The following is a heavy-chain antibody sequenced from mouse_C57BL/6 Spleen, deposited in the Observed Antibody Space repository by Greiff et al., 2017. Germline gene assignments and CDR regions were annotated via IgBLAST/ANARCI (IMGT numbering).Heavy chain of an antibody. J-gene: IGHJ4*01. CDR3: ARPRSYSNYEGYYAMDY. CDR2: INPNNGGT. CDR1: GYTFTDYY. D-gene: IGHD2-5*01. Sequence: EVQLQQSGPELVKPGASVKISCKASGYTFTDYYMNWVKQSHGKSLEWIGDINPNNGGTSYNQKFKGKATLTVDKSSSTAYMELRSLTSEDSAVYYCARPRSYSNYEGYYAMDYWGQGTSVTVSS. V-gene: IGHV1-26*01.